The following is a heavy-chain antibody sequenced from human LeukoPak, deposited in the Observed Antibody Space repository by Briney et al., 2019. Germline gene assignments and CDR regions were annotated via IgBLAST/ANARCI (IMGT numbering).Heavy chain of an antibody. D-gene: IGHD2-2*01. CDR1: GYTFTSYG. Sequence: GASVKVSCKASGYTFTSYGISWVRQAPGQGLEWMGWISAYNGNTNYAQKLQGRVTMTTDTSTSTAYMELRSLRSDDTAVYYCAREEYQLLFSWFDPWGQGTLVTVSS. V-gene: IGHV1-18*01. CDR2: ISAYNGNT. J-gene: IGHJ5*02. CDR3: AREEYQLLFSWFDP.